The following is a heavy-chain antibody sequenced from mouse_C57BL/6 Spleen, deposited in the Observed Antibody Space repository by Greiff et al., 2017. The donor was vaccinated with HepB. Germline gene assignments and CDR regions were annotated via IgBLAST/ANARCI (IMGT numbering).Heavy chain of an antibody. CDR2: IHPNSGST. CDR3: ARSSNYRYYFDY. J-gene: IGHJ2*01. V-gene: IGHV1-64*01. CDR1: GYTFTSYW. D-gene: IGHD2-5*01. Sequence: QVQLQQPGAELVKPGASVKLSCKASGYTFTSYWMHWVKQRPGQGLEWIGMIHPNSGSTNYNEKFKSKATLTVDKSSSTAYMQLSSLTSEDSAVYYCARSSNYRYYFDYWGQGTTLTVSS.